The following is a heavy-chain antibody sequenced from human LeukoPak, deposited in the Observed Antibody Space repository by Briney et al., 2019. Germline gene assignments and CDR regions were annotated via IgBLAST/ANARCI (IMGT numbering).Heavy chain of an antibody. CDR1: GFTVSGNY. CDR2: IYSGGTT. CDR3: ARDDSYCSSTSCYGWFDP. V-gene: IGHV3-53*01. D-gene: IGHD2-2*01. Sequence: GGSLRLSCAVSGFTVSGNYMSWVRQAPGKGLEWVSLIYSGGTTYYADSVKGRFTISRDNSKNTLYLQMNSLRAEDTAVYYCARDDSYCSSTSCYGWFDPWGQGTLVTVSS. J-gene: IGHJ5*02.